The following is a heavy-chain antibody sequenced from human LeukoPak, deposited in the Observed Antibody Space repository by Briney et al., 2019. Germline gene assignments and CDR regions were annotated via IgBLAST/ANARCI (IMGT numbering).Heavy chain of an antibody. Sequence: SETLSLTCTVSGGSISSGDYYWSWIRQPPGKGLEWIGYIYYSGSTYYNPSLKSRVTISVDTSKNQFSLKLSSVTAADTAVYYCARERLQKDWFDPWGQGTLVTVSS. J-gene: IGHJ5*02. V-gene: IGHV4-30-4*08. CDR1: GGSISSGDYY. CDR3: ARERLQKDWFDP. CDR2: IYYSGST. D-gene: IGHD4-11*01.